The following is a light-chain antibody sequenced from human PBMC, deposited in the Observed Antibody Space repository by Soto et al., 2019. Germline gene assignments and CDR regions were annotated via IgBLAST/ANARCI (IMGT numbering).Light chain of an antibody. J-gene: IGLJ1*01. Sequence: QSALTQPASVSGSPGQSITISCTGASSDVGGYNYVSWYQQNPGKAPKLMIFEVSNRPSGVSNRFSGPKSGNTASLTISGLQAEDEADYYCSSYTTSSTRVFGTGTKLTVL. CDR2: EVS. CDR3: SSYTTSSTRV. V-gene: IGLV2-14*01. CDR1: SSDVGGYNY.